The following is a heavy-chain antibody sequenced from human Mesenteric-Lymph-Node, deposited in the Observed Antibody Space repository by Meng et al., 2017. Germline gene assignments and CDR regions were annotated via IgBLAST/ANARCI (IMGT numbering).Heavy chain of an antibody. D-gene: IGHD6-19*01. CDR1: GFTFGMYA. CDR3: GGASGWISRF. V-gene: IGHV3-7*04. CDR2: IDKDGSEE. J-gene: IGHJ4*02. Sequence: GGSLRLSCAGSGFTFGMYAISWVRHGPGKGLEWVGNIDKDGSEENYVESVKGRFTTSRDNAKNSLYLQMNNLRAEDTAVYYCGGASGWISRFWGQGTLVTVSS.